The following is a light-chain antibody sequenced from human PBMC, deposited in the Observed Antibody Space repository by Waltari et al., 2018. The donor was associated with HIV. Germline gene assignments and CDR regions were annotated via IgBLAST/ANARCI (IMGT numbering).Light chain of an antibody. J-gene: IGLJ1*01. CDR2: GNN. V-gene: IGLV1-40*01. CDR1: SSNIRAGYD. Sequence: QSVLTQPPSVSGAPGQRVTISCTGSSSNIRAGYDVHWYQQLPGTAPKLLIYGNNNRPSGVPDRFSCSKAGTSASLAVTGLQAEDEADYYCQSYDSSLSCYVFGTGTKVTVL. CDR3: QSYDSSLSCYV.